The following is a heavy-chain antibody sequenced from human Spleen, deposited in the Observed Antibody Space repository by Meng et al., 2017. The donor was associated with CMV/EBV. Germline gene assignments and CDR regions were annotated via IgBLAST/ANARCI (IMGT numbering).Heavy chain of an antibody. CDR2: IYYSGST. Sequence: GSLRLSCTVSGGSISSYYWSWIRQPPGKGLEWIGYIYYSGSTSYNPSLKSRVTISVDTSKNQFSLKLSSVTAADTAVYYCARGGLRLFQHWGQGTLVTVSS. CDR1: GGSISSYY. CDR3: ARGGLRLFQH. V-gene: IGHV4-59*01. J-gene: IGHJ1*01. D-gene: IGHD2-21*01.